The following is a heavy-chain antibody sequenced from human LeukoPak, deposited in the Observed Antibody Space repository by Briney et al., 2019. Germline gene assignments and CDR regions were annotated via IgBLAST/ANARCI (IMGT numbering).Heavy chain of an antibody. Sequence: SVKVSCKASGGTFSSYAISWVRQATGQGLEWMGRIIPILGIANYAQKFQGRVTITADKSTSTAYMELRSLRSDDTAVYYCARYCSSTSCCGRVYWGQGTLVTVSS. J-gene: IGHJ4*02. CDR1: GGTFSSYA. V-gene: IGHV1-69*04. CDR2: IIPILGIA. CDR3: ARYCSSTSCCGRVY. D-gene: IGHD2-2*01.